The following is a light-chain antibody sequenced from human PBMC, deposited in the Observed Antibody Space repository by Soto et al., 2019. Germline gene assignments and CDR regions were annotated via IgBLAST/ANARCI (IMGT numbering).Light chain of an antibody. CDR1: QGISSY. Sequence: IQMTQSPSSLSASVGDRVTITCRASQGISSYLAWYQQKPGKAPKLLIYAASTLQSGVPSRFSGSGSGTDFTLTISCLQYEDYATYYCQQYYSYPQITFGQGTRLEIK. CDR3: QQYYSYPQIT. J-gene: IGKJ5*01. V-gene: IGKV1-8*01. CDR2: AAS.